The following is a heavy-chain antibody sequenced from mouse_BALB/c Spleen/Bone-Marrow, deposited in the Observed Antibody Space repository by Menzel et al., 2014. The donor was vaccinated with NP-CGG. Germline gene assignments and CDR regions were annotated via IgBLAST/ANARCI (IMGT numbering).Heavy chain of an antibody. V-gene: IGHV14-3*02. Sequence: EVKLMESGAELVKPGASVKLSCTASGFNIKDTYMHWVKQRPEQGLEWIGRIGPANGNTKYDPKFQGKATITADTSSNTAYLQLSSLTSEDTAVYYCARRAARATGFAYWGQGTLVTVSA. J-gene: IGHJ3*01. CDR3: ARRAARATGFAY. D-gene: IGHD3-1*01. CDR1: GFNIKDTY. CDR2: IGPANGNT.